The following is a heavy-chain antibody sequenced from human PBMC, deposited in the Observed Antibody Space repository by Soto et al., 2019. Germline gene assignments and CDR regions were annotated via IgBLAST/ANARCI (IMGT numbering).Heavy chain of an antibody. CDR1: GFTFNTYS. J-gene: IGHJ4*02. D-gene: IGHD4-17*01. Sequence: GGSLRLSCEASGFTFNTYSMHWVRQPPGKGLEWLAAIWYDGTQKYYADSVKGRFIISRDNSKKTLYLEMNSLRAEDTAVYYCARAGGTTVTGLWHFDSWGQGTLVTVSS. CDR2: IWYDGTQK. V-gene: IGHV3-33*01. CDR3: ARAGGTTVTGLWHFDS.